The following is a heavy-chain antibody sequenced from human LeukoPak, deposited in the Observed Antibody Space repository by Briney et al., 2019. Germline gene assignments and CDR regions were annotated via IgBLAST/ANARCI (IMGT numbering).Heavy chain of an antibody. J-gene: IGHJ4*02. V-gene: IGHV4-31*03. CDR2: IYYSGST. D-gene: IGHD5-18*01. Sequence: SETLSLTCTVSGGSISSGGYYWSWIRQHPGKGLEWIGYIYYSGSTYYNPSLKSRVTISVDTSKNQFSLKLSSVTAADTAAYYCARSGYGRNFDYWGQGTLVTVSS. CDR3: ARSGYGRNFDY. CDR1: GGSISSGGYY.